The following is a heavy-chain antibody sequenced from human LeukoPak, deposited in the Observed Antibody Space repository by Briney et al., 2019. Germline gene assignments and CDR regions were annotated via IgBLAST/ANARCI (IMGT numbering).Heavy chain of an antibody. CDR3: ARDPRISSGWQFDY. CDR2: TYYRSRWYN. D-gene: IGHD6-19*01. J-gene: IGHJ4*02. V-gene: IGHV6-1*01. CDR1: GDSVSSKSAT. Sequence: SQTLSLTCAISGDSVSSKSATWNWLRQSPSRGLEWLGKTYYRSRWYNDSALSVKSRITINPDTSKNQFSLHLNSVTPEDTTVYYCARDPRISSGWQFDYWGQGPLFTVSS.